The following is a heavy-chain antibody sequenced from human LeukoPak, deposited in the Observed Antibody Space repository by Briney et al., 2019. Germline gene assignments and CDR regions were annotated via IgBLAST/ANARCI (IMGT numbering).Heavy chain of an antibody. D-gene: IGHD3-22*01. J-gene: IGHJ4*02. Sequence: GGSLRLSCAGSRFTFSNYGFSSYVMSWVRQAPGKGLEWVSGISGSGDYTSYADSVKGRFTVSRDTSKNTLYLQMNSLRAEDTAVYYCAKEMPQFTDYDSGGRGFWVDYFDHWGQGTLVTVSS. CDR2: ISGSGDYT. CDR1: RFTFSNYG. V-gene: IGHV3-23*01. CDR3: AKEMPQFTDYDSGGRGFWVDYFDH.